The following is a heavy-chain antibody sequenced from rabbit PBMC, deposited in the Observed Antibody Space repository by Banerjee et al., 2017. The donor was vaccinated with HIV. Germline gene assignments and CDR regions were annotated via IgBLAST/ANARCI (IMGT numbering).Heavy chain of an antibody. Sequence: QEQLEESGGGLVTPGRTLTLSCTASGLDFSSSYVICWVRQAPGKGLEWIACIYTSSGNTVYASWAKGRFTISKTSSTTVTLQMTSLTAADTATYFCARDLAGVVGYAKDLWGPGTLVTVS. V-gene: IGHV1S45*01. CDR3: ARDLAGVVGYAKDL. CDR1: GLDFSSSYV. CDR2: IYTSSGNT. D-gene: IGHD6-1*01. J-gene: IGHJ4*01.